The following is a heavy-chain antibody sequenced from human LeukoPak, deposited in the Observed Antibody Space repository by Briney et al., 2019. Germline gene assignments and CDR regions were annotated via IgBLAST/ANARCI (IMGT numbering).Heavy chain of an antibody. D-gene: IGHD3-3*01. Sequence: GGSLRLSCAASGFTFSSYAMSWVRQAPGKGLEWVSAISGSGGSTYYADSVKGRFTISRDNSKNTLYLQMNSLRAEDTAVYYCASGRNYDFWSGYYAFDYWGQGTLVTVSS. CDR1: GFTFSSYA. J-gene: IGHJ4*02. V-gene: IGHV3-23*01. CDR3: ASGRNYDFWSGYYAFDY. CDR2: ISGSGGST.